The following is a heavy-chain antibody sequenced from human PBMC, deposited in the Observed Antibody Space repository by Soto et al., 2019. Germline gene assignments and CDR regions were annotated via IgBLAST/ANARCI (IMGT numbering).Heavy chain of an antibody. CDR1: GGSISSYY. Sequence: SETLSLTCTVSGGSISSYYWSWIRQPPGKGLEWIGYIYYSGSTNYNPSLKSRVTISVDTSKNQFSLKLSSVTAADTAVYYCARRLAAAGTSWYYYYYMDVWGKGTTVTVSS. V-gene: IGHV4-59*08. D-gene: IGHD6-13*01. CDR3: ARRLAAAGTSWYYYYYMDV. CDR2: IYYSGST. J-gene: IGHJ6*03.